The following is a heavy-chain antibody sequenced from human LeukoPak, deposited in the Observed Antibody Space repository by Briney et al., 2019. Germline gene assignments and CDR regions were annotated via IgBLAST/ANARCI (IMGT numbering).Heavy chain of an antibody. CDR1: GGSISFHY. Sequence: PSETLSLTCTVSGGSISFHYWSWIRQPPRKGLEWIGYIHLSGSTYYDPSLRSRVTISGDTSKNQFSLRLNSVTAADTAVYYCARGGVWYFDLWGRGTLVTVSS. CDR3: ARGGVWYFDL. J-gene: IGHJ2*01. CDR2: IHLSGST. V-gene: IGHV4-59*11.